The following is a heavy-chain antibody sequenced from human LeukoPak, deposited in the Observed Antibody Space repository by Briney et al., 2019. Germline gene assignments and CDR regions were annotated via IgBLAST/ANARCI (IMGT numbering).Heavy chain of an antibody. CDR1: GYTFTSYY. Sequence: ASVRVSCKASGYTFTSYYMNWVRQAPGQGLEWMGMINPSGGSTNYAQKFQGRVTVTRDTSTSTVYVELSSLRSEDTAVYYCASWDIVVVPAMIMEGLLFEQLGHHHDYWGQGTLVTVSS. J-gene: IGHJ4*02. CDR2: INPSGGST. CDR3: ASWDIVVVPAMIMEGLLFEQLGHHHDY. D-gene: IGHD2-2*01. V-gene: IGHV1-46*01.